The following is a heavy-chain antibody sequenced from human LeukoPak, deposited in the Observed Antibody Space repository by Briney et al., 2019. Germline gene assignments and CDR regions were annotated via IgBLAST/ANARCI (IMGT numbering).Heavy chain of an antibody. D-gene: IGHD3-10*01. CDR1: GGSISSGDYY. V-gene: IGHV4-30-4*01. Sequence: SQTLSLTCTVSGGSISSGDYYWSWIRQPPGKGLEWIGYIYYSGSTNYNPSLKSRVTISVDTSKNQFSLKLSSVTAADTAVYYCARHEGSGSYYAPFFDYWGQGTLVTVSS. CDR3: ARHEGSGSYYAPFFDY. J-gene: IGHJ4*02. CDR2: IYYSGST.